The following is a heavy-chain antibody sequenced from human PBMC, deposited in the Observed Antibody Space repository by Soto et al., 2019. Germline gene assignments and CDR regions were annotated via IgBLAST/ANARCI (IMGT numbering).Heavy chain of an antibody. V-gene: IGHV4-30-4*01. CDR2: VYYSGTT. Sequence: SETLSLTCTVSGASINNNDCYWSAIRQTPGKGLEWIGYVYYSGTTDYIPSHKSRLSVSIDKSQNQFTMKLNAVTPADTATYYCARMSYFYDKWYFDLWGRGTLVTVSS. CDR3: ARMSYFYDKWYFDL. J-gene: IGHJ2*01. D-gene: IGHD3-22*01. CDR1: GASINNNDCY.